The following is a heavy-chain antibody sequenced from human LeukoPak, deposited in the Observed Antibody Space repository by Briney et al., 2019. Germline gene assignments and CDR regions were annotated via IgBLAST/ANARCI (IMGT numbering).Heavy chain of an antibody. V-gene: IGHV1-2*02. Sequence: GASVKVSCKASGYTFTGYYMHWVRQAPGQGLEWMGWINPNSGGTNYAQKFQGRVTMTRDTSISTAYMELSRLRSDDTAVYYCAREPYDSSGYSLAEYFQHWGRGTLVTVSS. CDR2: INPNSGGT. D-gene: IGHD3-22*01. J-gene: IGHJ1*01. CDR3: AREPYDSSGYSLAEYFQH. CDR1: GYTFTGYY.